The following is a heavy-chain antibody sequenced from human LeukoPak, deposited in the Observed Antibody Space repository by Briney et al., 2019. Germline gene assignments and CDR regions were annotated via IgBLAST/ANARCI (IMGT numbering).Heavy chain of an antibody. V-gene: IGHV3-21*01. CDR1: GFTFSSYS. Sequence: GGSLRLSCAASGFTFSSYSMNWVRQAPGKGLEWVSSISSSSSYIYYADSVKGRFTISRDNAKNSLYLQMNSLRAEDTAVYYCARGGPTVTTSPLFDYWGQGTLVTVSS. J-gene: IGHJ4*02. D-gene: IGHD4-17*01. CDR3: ARGGPTVTTSPLFDY. CDR2: ISSSSSYI.